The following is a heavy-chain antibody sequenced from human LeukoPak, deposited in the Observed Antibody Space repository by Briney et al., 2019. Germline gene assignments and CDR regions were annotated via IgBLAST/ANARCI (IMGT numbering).Heavy chain of an antibody. V-gene: IGHV3-43D*03. CDR1: GFTFDDYA. J-gene: IGHJ4*02. CDR3: AKSGLNRFDY. CDR2: ISWDGDNI. D-gene: IGHD2-15*01. Sequence: GGSLRLSCAASGFTFDDYAMHWVRQAPGKGLEWVSLISWDGDNIYYADSVKGRFTISRDNSKNSLYLQMNSLRAEDTAVYYCAKSGLNRFDYWGQGTLVTVSS.